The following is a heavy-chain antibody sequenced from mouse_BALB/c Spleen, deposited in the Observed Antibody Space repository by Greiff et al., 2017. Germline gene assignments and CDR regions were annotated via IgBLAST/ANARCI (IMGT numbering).Heavy chain of an antibody. J-gene: IGHJ3*01. CDR2: ISSGGGST. Sequence: EVQGVESGGGLVKPGGSLKLSCAASGFAFSSYDMSWVRQTPEKRLEWVAYISSGGGSTYYPDTVKGRFTISRDNAKNTLYLQMSRLKSEDTAMYYCARDGNLFAYWGQGTLVTVSA. CDR3: ARDGNLFAY. V-gene: IGHV5-12-1*01. CDR1: GFAFSSYD. D-gene: IGHD2-1*01.